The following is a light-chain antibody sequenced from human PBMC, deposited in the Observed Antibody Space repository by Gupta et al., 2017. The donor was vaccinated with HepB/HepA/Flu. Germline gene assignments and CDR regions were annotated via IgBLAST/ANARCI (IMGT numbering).Light chain of an antibody. CDR1: QSVRDSQ. CDR3: QQYDSSTWT. V-gene: IGKV3-20*01. Sequence: EIVLTQSPGTLSLSPGERATLSCRTSQSVRDSQLALYQHKPGQAPRLLIYGVSTRATGVPDRVSGSGSGTDFTLTISRLEPEDFAVYYCQQYDSSTWTFGPGTKVEIK. J-gene: IGKJ1*01. CDR2: GVS.